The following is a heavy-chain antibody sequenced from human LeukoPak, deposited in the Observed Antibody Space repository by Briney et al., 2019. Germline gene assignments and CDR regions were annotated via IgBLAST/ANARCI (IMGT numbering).Heavy chain of an antibody. Sequence: GGSLRLSCAASGFTVSSNYMSWVRQAPGKGLEWVSVIYSGGSTYYADSVKGRFTISRDNSKNTLYLQMNSLRAEDTAVYYCARGGEGGYYYDSSGLYFDYWGQGTLVTVSS. CDR2: IYSGGST. D-gene: IGHD3-22*01. J-gene: IGHJ4*02. CDR1: GFTVSSNY. CDR3: ARGGEGGYYYDSSGLYFDY. V-gene: IGHV3-66*01.